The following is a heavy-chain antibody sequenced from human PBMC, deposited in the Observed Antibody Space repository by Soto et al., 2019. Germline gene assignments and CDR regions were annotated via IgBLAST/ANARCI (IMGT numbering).Heavy chain of an antibody. V-gene: IGHV3-23*01. CDR2: ISGSGGST. J-gene: IGHJ4*02. D-gene: IGHD3-10*01. CDR1: GFTFSSYA. CDR3: AKAPYGSGSYYFDY. Sequence: GGSLRLSCAASGFTFSSYAMSWVRQAPGKGLEWVSAISGSGGSTYYADSVKGRFTISRDNSKNTLYLKMNSLRAEDTAVYYCAKAPYGSGSYYFDYWGQGTLVTVSS.